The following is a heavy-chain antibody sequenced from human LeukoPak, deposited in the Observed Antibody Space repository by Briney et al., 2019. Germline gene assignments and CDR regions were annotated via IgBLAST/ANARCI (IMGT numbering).Heavy chain of an antibody. CDR3: ARAGTTVTVDY. V-gene: IGHV4-31*03. J-gene: IGHJ4*02. CDR1: GGSISSGGYY. D-gene: IGHD4-17*01. CDR2: IYYSENT. Sequence: PSETLSLTCTVSGGSISSGGYYWSWIRQHPGKGLEWIGYIYYSENTYYNPSLKSRVTISVDTSKNQFSLKLSSVTAADTAVYYCARAGTTVTVDYWGQGTLVTVSS.